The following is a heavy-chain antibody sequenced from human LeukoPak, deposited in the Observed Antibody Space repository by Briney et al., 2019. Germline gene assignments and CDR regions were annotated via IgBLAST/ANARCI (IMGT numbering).Heavy chain of an antibody. D-gene: IGHD1-26*01. V-gene: IGHV3-43*02. J-gene: IGHJ3*01. Sequence: GGSLRPSCAASGFTFDDYAMHWVRQAPGKGLEWVSLISGDGGSTYYADSVKGRFTISRDNSKNSLYLQMNSLRTEDTALYYCAKDTGFLSGSSPWGQGTMVTVSS. CDR2: ISGDGGST. CDR1: GFTFDDYA. CDR3: AKDTGFLSGSSP.